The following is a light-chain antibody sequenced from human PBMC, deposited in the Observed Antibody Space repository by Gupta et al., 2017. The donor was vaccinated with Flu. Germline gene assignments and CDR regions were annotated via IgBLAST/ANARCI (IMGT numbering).Light chain of an antibody. CDR3: QQYNDWFLYT. V-gene: IGKV3-15*01. CDR2: GAA. Sequence: ESATLSCRTSHSVSSKLSWYQQKPGQDPRLLINGAATRATGVPARFSGSGCGTEFTLTISSLQSEDFAVYYCQQYNDWFLYTFGQGTKLEIK. J-gene: IGKJ2*01. CDR1: HSVSSK.